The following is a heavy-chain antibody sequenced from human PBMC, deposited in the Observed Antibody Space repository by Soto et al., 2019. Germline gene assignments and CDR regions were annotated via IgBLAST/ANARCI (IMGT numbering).Heavy chain of an antibody. J-gene: IGHJ4*02. D-gene: IGHD3-10*01. Sequence: EVHLVESGGGLVQPGGSLILSCAASGFTFGNYWMVWVRQAPRKGLVWVSRIIGDGLYTTYADSVKGRFTISRDNAKNIVYRKMCGLRIEDTVVYYCARGIVGSGTAKDHWGQGTLVTVSS. CDR2: IIGDGLYT. CDR3: ARGIVGSGTAKDH. V-gene: IGHV3-74*03. CDR1: GFTFGNYW.